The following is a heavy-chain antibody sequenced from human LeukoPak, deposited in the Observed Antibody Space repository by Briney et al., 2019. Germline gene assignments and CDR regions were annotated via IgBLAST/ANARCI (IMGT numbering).Heavy chain of an antibody. D-gene: IGHD6-19*01. J-gene: IGHJ4*02. CDR3: ARDLRVAVAGTLIH. V-gene: IGHV3-30-3*01. CDR2: ISYDGGNK. CDR1: GFTFSSYA. Sequence: GRSLRLSCAASGFTFSSYAMHWVRQAPGKGLEWVAVISYDGGNKYYADSVKGRFTISRDNSKNTLYLQMNSLRGEDTAVYYCARDLRVAVAGTLIHWGQGTLVTVSA.